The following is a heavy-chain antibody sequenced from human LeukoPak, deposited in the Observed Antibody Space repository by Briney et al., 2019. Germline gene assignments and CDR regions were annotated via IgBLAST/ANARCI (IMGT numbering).Heavy chain of an antibody. CDR2: ISSSGSTI. V-gene: IGHV3-48*03. Sequence: GGSLRLSCAASGFTFSSFEMSWVRQAPGKGLEWVSYISSSGSTIYYADSVKGRFTVSRDNAKNSLDLQMNSLRAEDKAVYYCARDPVPTDYWGQGTLVTVSS. D-gene: IGHD6-19*01. CDR1: GFTFSSFE. CDR3: ARDPVPTDY. J-gene: IGHJ4*02.